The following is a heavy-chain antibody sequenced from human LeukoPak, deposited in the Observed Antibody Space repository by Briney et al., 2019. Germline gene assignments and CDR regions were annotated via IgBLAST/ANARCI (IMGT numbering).Heavy chain of an antibody. V-gene: IGHV3-64D*09. J-gene: IGHJ4*02. CDR3: VKDVGGSYAFDY. CDR1: VFTFSRYA. CDR2: INDNGGRT. D-gene: IGHD1-26*01. Sequence: GGSLRLSCSASVFTFSRYAMHWARQAPGKGLEYVSGINDNGGRTHYGDSVKGRFSISRDNSKNTLHLQMSTLRAEDTALYYCVKDVGGSYAFDYWGQGILVTVAS.